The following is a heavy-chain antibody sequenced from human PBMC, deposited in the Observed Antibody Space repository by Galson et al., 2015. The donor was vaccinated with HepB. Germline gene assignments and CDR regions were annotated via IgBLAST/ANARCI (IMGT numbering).Heavy chain of an antibody. Sequence: SVKVSCKASGGTFSSYAISWVRQAPGQGLEWMGGIIPIFGTANYAQKFQGRVTITADESTSTAYMELSSLRSEDTAVYYCARVYAEWGVPYGMDVWGQGTTVTVSS. V-gene: IGHV1-69*13. CDR3: ARVYAEWGVPYGMDV. CDR2: IIPIFGTA. CDR1: GGTFSSYA. J-gene: IGHJ6*02. D-gene: IGHD2-8*01.